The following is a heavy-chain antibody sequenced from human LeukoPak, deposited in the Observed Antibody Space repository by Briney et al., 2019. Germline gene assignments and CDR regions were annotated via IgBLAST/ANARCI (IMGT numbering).Heavy chain of an antibody. CDR3: AREIQLWPHPDYYYYYMDV. CDR1: GGSISSSRYY. Sequence: SETLSLTCTVSGGSISSSRYYWGWIRQPPGKGLEWIGSIYDSDNTYYNPSLKSRVTISIDTSKNQFSLKLSSVTAADTAVYYCAREIQLWPHPDYYYYYMDVWGKGTTVTISS. J-gene: IGHJ6*03. CDR2: IYDSDNT. V-gene: IGHV4-39*07. D-gene: IGHD5-18*01.